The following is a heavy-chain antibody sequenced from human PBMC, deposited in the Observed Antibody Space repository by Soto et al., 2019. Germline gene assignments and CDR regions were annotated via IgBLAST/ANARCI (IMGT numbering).Heavy chain of an antibody. J-gene: IGHJ5*02. V-gene: IGHV1-3*05. CDR1: GYTFTSYA. CDR3: ARGGGWYVWFDP. Sequence: QVQLGQSGAEEKKPGASVKVSCKASGYTFTSYAMHWVRQAPGQRLEWMGWINAGNGNTKYSQKFQGRVTITRDTSASTAYMELSSLRSEDTAVYYCARGGGWYVWFDPWGQGTLVTVSS. D-gene: IGHD6-19*01. CDR2: INAGNGNT.